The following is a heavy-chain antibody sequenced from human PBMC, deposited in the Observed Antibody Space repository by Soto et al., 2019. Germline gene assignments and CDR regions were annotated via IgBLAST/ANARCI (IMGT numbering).Heavy chain of an antibody. CDR1: GFTFSGFD. J-gene: IGHJ5*02. CDR3: ARADILTGYSKSTAQT. CDR2: IGTAGDT. D-gene: IGHD3-9*01. Sequence: GGSLRLSCEASGFTFSGFDMHWVRQPTGKGLEWVSTIGTAGDTYYAVSVKGRFTISRDNSKNTLYLQMNSLRAEDTAVYYCARADILTGYSKSTAQTWGQGTLVTVSS. V-gene: IGHV3-13*01.